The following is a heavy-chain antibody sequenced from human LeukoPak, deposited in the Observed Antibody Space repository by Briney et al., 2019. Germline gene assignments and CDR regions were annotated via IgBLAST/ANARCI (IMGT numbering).Heavy chain of an antibody. V-gene: IGHV4-38-2*02. Sequence: PSETLSLTCTVSGYSISSGYYWGWIRQPPGKGLEWIGSIHHSGSTYYNPSLKSRVTISVDTSKNQFSLKLSSVTAADTAVYYCARDQRGVVATSGFDYWGQGTLITVSS. CDR1: GYSISSGYY. J-gene: IGHJ4*02. CDR2: IHHSGST. D-gene: IGHD2-15*01. CDR3: ARDQRGVVATSGFDY.